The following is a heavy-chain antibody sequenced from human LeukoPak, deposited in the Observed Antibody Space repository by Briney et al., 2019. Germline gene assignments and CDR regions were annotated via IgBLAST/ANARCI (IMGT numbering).Heavy chain of an antibody. V-gene: IGHV3-11*06. CDR2: ISSSSSYT. Sequence: PGGPLRLSCAASGFTFSDYYMSWIRQAPGKALEWVAYISSSSSYTNNADSVKGRFTISRDNAKHSLYLQMNSLRAEDTAVYYCARIGASVTTCDYWGQGTLVTVSS. J-gene: IGHJ4*02. CDR1: GFTFSDYY. CDR3: ARIGASVTTCDY. D-gene: IGHD4-17*01.